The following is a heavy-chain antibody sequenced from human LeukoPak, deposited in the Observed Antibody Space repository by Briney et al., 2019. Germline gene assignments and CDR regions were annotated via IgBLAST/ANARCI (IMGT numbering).Heavy chain of an antibody. CDR1: GGSVSSGSYY. CDR3: ARDLTYDSSGYYDY. J-gene: IGHJ4*02. Sequence: PSETLSLTCTVSGGSVSSGSYYWSWIRQPAGKGLEWIGRIYTSGSTNYNPSLKSRVTISVDTSKNQFSLKLSSVTAADTAVYYCARDLTYDSSGYYDYWGQGTLVTVSS. D-gene: IGHD3-22*01. CDR2: IYTSGST. V-gene: IGHV4-61*02.